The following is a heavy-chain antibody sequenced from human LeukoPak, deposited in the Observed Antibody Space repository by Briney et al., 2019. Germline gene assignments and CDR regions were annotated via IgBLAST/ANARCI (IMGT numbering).Heavy chain of an antibody. V-gene: IGHV6-1*01. CDR3: ARDRSGSYLGEYYFDY. CDR2: TYYRSKWYN. Sequence: SQTLSLTCAISGDSVSSNSAAWTWIRKSPSRGLEWLGRTYYRSKWYNDYAVSVKSRITINPDTSKNQFSLQLNSVTPEDTAVYYCARDRSGSYLGEYYFDYWGQGTLVTVSS. CDR1: GDSVSSNSAA. J-gene: IGHJ4*02. D-gene: IGHD1-26*01.